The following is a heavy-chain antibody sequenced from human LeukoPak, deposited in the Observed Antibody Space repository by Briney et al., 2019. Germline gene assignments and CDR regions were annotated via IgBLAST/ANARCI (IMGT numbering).Heavy chain of an antibody. CDR2: INPNSGGT. CDR3: ARGREYSSSWRVLELDFDY. D-gene: IGHD6-13*01. Sequence: ASVKVSCKASGYTFTGYYIHWVRQAPGQGLEWMGWINPNSGGTNYAQKFQGRVTMTRDTSISTAYMELSRLRSDDTAVYYCARGREYSSSWRVLELDFDYWGQGTLVTVSS. V-gene: IGHV1-2*02. CDR1: GYTFTGYY. J-gene: IGHJ4*02.